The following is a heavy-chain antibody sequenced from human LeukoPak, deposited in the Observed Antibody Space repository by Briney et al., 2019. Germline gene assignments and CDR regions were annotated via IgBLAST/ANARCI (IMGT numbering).Heavy chain of an antibody. V-gene: IGHV1-24*01. CDR2: FDPEDGET. J-gene: IGHJ6*02. CDR3: ATARITMVRGVKNYYYYGMDV. CDR1: GYTLTELS. D-gene: IGHD3-10*01. Sequence: EASVKVSCKVSGYTLTELSMHWVRQAPGKGLEWMGGFDPEDGETIYAQKFQGRVTMTEDTSTDTAYMELSSLRSEDTAVYYCATARITMVRGVKNYYYYGMDVWGQGTTVTVSS.